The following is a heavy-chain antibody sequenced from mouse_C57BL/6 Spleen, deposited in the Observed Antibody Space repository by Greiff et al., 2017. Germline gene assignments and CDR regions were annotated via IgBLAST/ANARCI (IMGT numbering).Heavy chain of an antibody. CDR3: ARRGVTTGYWYFDV. V-gene: IGHV1-81*01. J-gene: IGHJ1*03. Sequence: VQLQQSGAELARPGASVKLSCKASGYTFTSYGISWVKQRTGQGLEWIGEIYPRSGNTYYNEKFKGKATLTADKSSSTAYMELRSLTSEDSAVYFCARRGVTTGYWYFDVWGTGTTVTVSS. CDR1: GYTFTSYG. D-gene: IGHD2-2*01. CDR2: IYPRSGNT.